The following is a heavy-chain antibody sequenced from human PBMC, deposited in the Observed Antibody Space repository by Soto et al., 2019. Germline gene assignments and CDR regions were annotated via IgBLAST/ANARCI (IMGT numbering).Heavy chain of an antibody. Sequence: QLHLQESGSGLVKPSETLSLTCAVSSVSVTTNDFSWSWIRRPPGMDLEWIGYISHRGSTSYNPPPKSRVTISLDRTKHQFYRRLISVTGADTAVYFCARVGGYGDPNFDYWGQGTLVTVSS. CDR1: SVSVTTNDFS. V-gene: IGHV4-30-2*01. J-gene: IGHJ4*02. CDR3: ARVGGYGDPNFDY. D-gene: IGHD4-17*01. CDR2: ISHRGST.